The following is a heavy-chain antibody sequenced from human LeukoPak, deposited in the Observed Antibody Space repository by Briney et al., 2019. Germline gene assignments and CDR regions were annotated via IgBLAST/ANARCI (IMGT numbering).Heavy chain of an antibody. D-gene: IGHD2-2*02. Sequence: GGSLRLSCAASGFTFSNYGMRWVRQAPGKGLEWVAVIPYDGSNKYYTDSVKGRFTISRDNSKNTLYLQMNSLRAEDTAVYYCAKNRVPTAITPDSWGQGTLVTVSS. CDR2: IPYDGSNK. V-gene: IGHV3-30*18. CDR3: AKNRVPTAITPDS. CDR1: GFTFSNYG. J-gene: IGHJ5*01.